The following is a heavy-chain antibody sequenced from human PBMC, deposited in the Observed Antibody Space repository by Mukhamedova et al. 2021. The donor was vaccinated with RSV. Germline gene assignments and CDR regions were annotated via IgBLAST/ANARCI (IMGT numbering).Heavy chain of an antibody. J-gene: IGHJ4*02. CDR3: AKGRDDY. V-gene: IGHV3-48*03. Sequence: DSVKGRFTISRDNARNPLYLQMNSLRAEDTAVYYCAKGRDDYWGQGSLVTVSS.